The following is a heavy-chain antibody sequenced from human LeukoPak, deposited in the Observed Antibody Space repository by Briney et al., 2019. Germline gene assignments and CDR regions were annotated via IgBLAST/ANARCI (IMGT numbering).Heavy chain of an antibody. CDR3: ARDRGHAYFFDY. V-gene: IGHV3-74*01. D-gene: IGHD2-2*01. CDR2: VNTDGSAT. CDR1: GFTFSNYW. J-gene: IGHJ4*02. Sequence: GGSLILSCAASGFTFSNYWMHWVRQAPGKGLVWVSSVNTDGSATTYAASVKGRFTISRDNAKNTVYLQMNSLRAEDTAVYYCARDRGHAYFFDYWGQGALVTVSS.